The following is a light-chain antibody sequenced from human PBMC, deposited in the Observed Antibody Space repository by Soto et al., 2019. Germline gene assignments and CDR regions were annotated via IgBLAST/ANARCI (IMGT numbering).Light chain of an antibody. V-gene: IGKV1-39*01. CDR1: QTINTY. Sequence: DIQMTQSPSSLAASLLDRVTITCRARQTINTYLNWYQQTPGTAPKLLIYGASSLQSGVPSRFRGSGSGTDFTLTITSLQPEDFATYYCQQSYTTPLTFGGGTKVDIK. J-gene: IGKJ4*01. CDR3: QQSYTTPLT. CDR2: GAS.